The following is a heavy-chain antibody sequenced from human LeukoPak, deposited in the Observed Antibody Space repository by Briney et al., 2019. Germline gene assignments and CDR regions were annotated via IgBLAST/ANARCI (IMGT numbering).Heavy chain of an antibody. Sequence: SETLSLTCTVSGGSINNYFWSWIRQPPGKGLECIAYIYYIDSTNYNPSLTSRVTISVDTSKNQFSLKLSSVTAADTAVYYCARRGPTKITVLRGALKTYYFYYYMDVWGKGTTVTISS. CDR2: IYYIDST. CDR3: ARRGPTKITVLRGALKTYYFYYYMDV. D-gene: IGHD3-10*01. J-gene: IGHJ6*03. V-gene: IGHV4-59*12. CDR1: GGSINNYF.